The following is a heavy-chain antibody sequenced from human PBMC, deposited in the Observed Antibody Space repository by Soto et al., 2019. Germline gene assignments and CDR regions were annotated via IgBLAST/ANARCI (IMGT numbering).Heavy chain of an antibody. Sequence: SGPLCSTCAVFGGAFTGYSWSWIRQPPGKGLEWIGEISHRGCTNYNPSLNGRVPTSVDTFKNQFSLKLSSVTAADTAGYYCARRTDDMSDYYKPFQAIYISGQVPRVT. CDR1: GGAFTGYS. J-gene: IGHJ3*02. CDR2: ISHRGCT. V-gene: IGHV4-34*01. CDR3: ARRTDDMSDYYKPFQAIYI. D-gene: IGHD3-22*01.